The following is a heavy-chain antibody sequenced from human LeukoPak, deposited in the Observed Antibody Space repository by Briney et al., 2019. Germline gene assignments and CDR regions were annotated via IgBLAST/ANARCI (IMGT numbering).Heavy chain of an antibody. CDR1: GYTFSSNA. Sequence: GASVKVSCKACGYTFSSNAIVWVRQAPGQSLEWMGWIHGGSGHTEYSQTFRGRATLTRETSATTVCMDLSSLKSEDTALYFCARGNYGYLDSWGQGTLVTVSS. V-gene: IGHV1-3*01. J-gene: IGHJ4*02. CDR3: ARGNYGYLDS. CDR2: IHGGSGHT. D-gene: IGHD3-10*01.